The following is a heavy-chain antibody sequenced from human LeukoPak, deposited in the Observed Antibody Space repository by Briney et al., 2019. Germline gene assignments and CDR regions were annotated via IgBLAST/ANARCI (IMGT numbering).Heavy chain of an antibody. D-gene: IGHD4-23*01. CDR1: GFTFCTCA. V-gene: IGHV3-30*02. J-gene: IGHJ5*02. CDR2: IRYDGNNK. CDR3: AKGDDYGANTRLPKYNWFDP. Sequence: GGSLRLSCAASGFTFCTCAMHWVRQAPGKGLEWVAFIRYDGNNKNYADSVKGRFTISRDNSKDTLFLQMNSLRPEDTAVYYCAKGDDYGANTRLPKYNWFDPWGQGTLVTVSS.